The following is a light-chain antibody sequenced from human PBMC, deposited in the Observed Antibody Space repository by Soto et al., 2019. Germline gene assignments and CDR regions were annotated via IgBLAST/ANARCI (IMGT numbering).Light chain of an antibody. V-gene: IGKV3-20*01. CDR1: QSVSSSY. CDR3: QQYDSSLGLT. Sequence: EIVLTQSPGTLSLSPGERATLSCRASQSVSSSYLAWYQQKPGQAPRLLIYGASSRATRIPDRFSGSGSGTDFTLTISRLEPEDFAVYYWQQYDSSLGLTFGGGTKVEIK. J-gene: IGKJ4*01. CDR2: GAS.